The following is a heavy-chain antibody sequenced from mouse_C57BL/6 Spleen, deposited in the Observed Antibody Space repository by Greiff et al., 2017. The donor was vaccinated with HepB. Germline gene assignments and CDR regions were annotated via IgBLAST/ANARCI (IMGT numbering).Heavy chain of an antibody. CDR3: ARKTVVADYFDY. CDR2: ISGGGGNT. V-gene: IGHV5-9*01. D-gene: IGHD1-1*01. J-gene: IGHJ2*01. Sequence: DVMLVESGGGLVKPGGSLKLSCAASGFTFSSYTMSWVRQTPEKRLEWVATISGGGGNTYYPDSVKGRFTISRDNAKNTLYLQMSSLRSEDTALYYCARKTVVADYFDYWGQGTTLTVSS. CDR1: GFTFSSYT.